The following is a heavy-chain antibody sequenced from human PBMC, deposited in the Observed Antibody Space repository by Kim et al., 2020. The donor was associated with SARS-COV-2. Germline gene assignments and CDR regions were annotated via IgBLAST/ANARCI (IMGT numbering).Heavy chain of an antibody. Sequence: SETLSLTCAVYGGSFSGYYWSWIRQPPGKGLEWIGEINHSGSTNYNPSLKSRVTISVDTSKNQFSLKLSSVTAADTAVYYCARGRLSSSSWSWGAFDIWGQGTMVTVSS. J-gene: IGHJ3*02. CDR2: INHSGST. CDR1: GGSFSGYY. D-gene: IGHD6-13*01. V-gene: IGHV4-34*01. CDR3: ARGRLSSSSWSWGAFDI.